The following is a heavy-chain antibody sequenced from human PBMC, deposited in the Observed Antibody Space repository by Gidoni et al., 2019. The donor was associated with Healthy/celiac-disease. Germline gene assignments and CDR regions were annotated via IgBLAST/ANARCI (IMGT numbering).Heavy chain of an antibody. CDR1: GGSFSGYY. J-gene: IGHJ5*02. V-gene: IGHV4-34*01. CDR3: ARGHWIDP. CDR2: INHSEST. Sequence: QVQLQQWGAGPLKPSETLSPTCPVYGGSFSGYYWSWIRQPPGKGLEWIGEINHSESTNYNPSLKSRGTISVDTSKNQFSLKLSSVTAADTAVYYCARGHWIDPWGQGTLVTVSS.